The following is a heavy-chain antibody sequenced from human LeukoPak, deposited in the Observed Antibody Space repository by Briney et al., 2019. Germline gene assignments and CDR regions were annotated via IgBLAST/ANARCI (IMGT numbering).Heavy chain of an antibody. V-gene: IGHV3-23*01. Sequence: GGSLRLSCAASGFTFSSYAMSWVRQAPGKGLEWVSAINDSGGTTYYADSVKGRFTISRDNSKNTLYLQMNSLRAEDTAVYYCAKDRYYYDSSGYSLAGWGQGTLVTVSS. CDR1: GFTFSSYA. J-gene: IGHJ4*02. CDR2: INDSGGTT. CDR3: AKDRYYYDSSGYSLAG. D-gene: IGHD3-22*01.